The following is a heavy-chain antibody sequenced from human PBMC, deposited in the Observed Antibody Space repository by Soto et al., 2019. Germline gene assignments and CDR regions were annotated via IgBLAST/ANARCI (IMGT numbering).Heavy chain of an antibody. V-gene: IGHV4-34*01. D-gene: IGHD3-10*01. CDR1: GGSFSGYY. CDR3: AKGAIRELIITYFDY. CDR2: INHSGST. J-gene: IGHJ4*02. Sequence: SETLSLTCAVYGGSFSGYYWSWIRQPPGKGLEWIGEINHSGSTNYNPSLKSRVTISVDTSKNQFSLKLSSVTAADTAVYYCAKGAIRELIITYFDYWGQGTLVTVSS.